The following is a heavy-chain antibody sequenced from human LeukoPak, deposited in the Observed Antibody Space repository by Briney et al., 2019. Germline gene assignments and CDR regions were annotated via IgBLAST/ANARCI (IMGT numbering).Heavy chain of an antibody. D-gene: IGHD2-15*01. CDR1: GFTVSSNY. Sequence: PGGSLRLSCAASGFTVSSNYMSWVRQAPGKGLEWVSAISGSGGSTYYADSVKGRFTISRDNSKNTLYLQMNSLRVEDTAVYYCAKVLLARAYYYGMDVWGQGTTVTVSS. CDR3: AKVLLARAYYYGMDV. V-gene: IGHV3-23*01. J-gene: IGHJ6*02. CDR2: ISGSGGST.